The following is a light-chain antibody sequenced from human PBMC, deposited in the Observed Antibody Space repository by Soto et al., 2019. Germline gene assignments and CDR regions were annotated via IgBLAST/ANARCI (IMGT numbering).Light chain of an antibody. CDR3: CSYAGSSTPVV. V-gene: IGLV2-23*01. Sequence: QSALTQPASVSGSPGQSITISCTGTSSDVGSYNLVSWYQQHPGKAPKLMIYEGSKRPSGVSNRFSGSKSGNTASLTISGXXXXXXXXXXCCSYAGSSTPVVFGGGTKLTVL. CDR2: EGS. J-gene: IGLJ2*01. CDR1: SSDVGSYNL.